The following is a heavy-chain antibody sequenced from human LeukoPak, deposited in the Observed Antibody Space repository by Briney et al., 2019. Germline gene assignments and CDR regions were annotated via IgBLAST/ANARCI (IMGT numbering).Heavy chain of an antibody. CDR3: AKDLRRRYSYGPDYDYFYGMDV. D-gene: IGHD5-18*01. CDR2: ITGNGGTT. J-gene: IGHJ6*02. Sequence: GGSLRLSCAASGFTFDDYAIYWVRQAPGKGLEWVSLITGNGGTTYYADSVKGRFTVSRDNSENSLYLQMNNLRTEDTALYYCAKDLRRRYSYGPDYDYFYGMDVWGQGTTVTVSS. CDR1: GFTFDDYA. V-gene: IGHV3-43*02.